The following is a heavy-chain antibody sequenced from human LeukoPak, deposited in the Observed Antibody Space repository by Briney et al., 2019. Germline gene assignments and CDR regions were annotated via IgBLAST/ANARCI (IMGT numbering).Heavy chain of an antibody. D-gene: IGHD5-18*01. CDR2: INHSGST. CDR3: ARLRGYSYGTRGYYFDY. Sequence: XETLSLTCAVYGGSFSGYYWSWIRQPPGKGLEWIGEINHSGSTNYNPSLKSRVTISVDTSKNQFSLKLSSVTAADTAVYYCARLRGYSYGTRGYYFDYWGQGTLVTVSS. V-gene: IGHV4-34*01. CDR1: GGSFSGYY. J-gene: IGHJ4*02.